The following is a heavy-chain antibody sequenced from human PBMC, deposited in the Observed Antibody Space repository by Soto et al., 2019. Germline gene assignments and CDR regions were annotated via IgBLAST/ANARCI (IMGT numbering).Heavy chain of an antibody. CDR3: VRRVSRNYDY. CDR2: ISSNGGTT. Sequence: EVQLAESGGGMVQPGGSLRLSCVASGFTFSSYDMHWVRQAPGKGLEYVSSISSNGGTTYYGNSVKGRFTISRDNSKNTLYPQMGRLRAEDMAGYYCVRRVSRNYDYWGQGTLVTVAS. D-gene: IGHD1-7*01. CDR1: GFTFSSYD. J-gene: IGHJ4*02. V-gene: IGHV3-64*01.